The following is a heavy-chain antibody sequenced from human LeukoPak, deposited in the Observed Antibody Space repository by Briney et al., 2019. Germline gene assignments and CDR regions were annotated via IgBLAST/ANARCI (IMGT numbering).Heavy chain of an antibody. CDR3: ARQDTYYDILTGANWFDP. V-gene: IGHV4-34*01. D-gene: IGHD3-9*01. J-gene: IGHJ5*02. Sequence: SETLSLTCAVSGGSFSGYYWSWIRQPPGKGLEWIGEINHSGSTNYNPSLKSRVTISVDTSKNQFSLKLSSVTAADTAVYYCARQDTYYDILTGANWFDPWGQGTLVTVSS. CDR2: INHSGST. CDR1: GGSFSGYY.